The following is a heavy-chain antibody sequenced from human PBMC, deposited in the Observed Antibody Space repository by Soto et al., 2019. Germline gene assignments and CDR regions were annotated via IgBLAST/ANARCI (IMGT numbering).Heavy chain of an antibody. CDR3: ARGSNSDYWYY. V-gene: IGHV3-30-3*01. J-gene: IGHJ4*02. D-gene: IGHD4-4*01. CDR2: LSYAGRNK. CDR1: GFTFSSYA. Sequence: GGSLRLSCAASGFTFSSYAMHWVRLAPGKVLEWVAVLSYAGRNKYYADSVKGRFSISRDTSKNTLYLQMNSLRVEDTAVYYRARGSNSDYWYYYGQGTRGTVS.